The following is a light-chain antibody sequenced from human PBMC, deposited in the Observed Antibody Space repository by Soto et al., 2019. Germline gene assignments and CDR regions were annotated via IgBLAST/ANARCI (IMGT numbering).Light chain of an antibody. J-gene: IGKJ5*01. CDR1: QSISGN. CDR3: QQYNSWTLIS. Sequence: ELMMTQSPATLSVSPGERATLSCRASQSISGNIAWYQQKPGQAPRLLIYAASIRASGIPARFSGTGFGRELTPSISSLQSEDSAVYYCQQYNSWTLISFGQGTRLEIK. CDR2: AAS. V-gene: IGKV3-15*01.